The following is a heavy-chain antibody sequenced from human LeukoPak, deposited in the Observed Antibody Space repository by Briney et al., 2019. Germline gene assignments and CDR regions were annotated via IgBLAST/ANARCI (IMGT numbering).Heavy chain of an antibody. CDR2: IYDSGST. J-gene: IGHJ4*02. D-gene: IGHD3-22*01. V-gene: IGHV4-59*08. CDR3: ARRGSWLLPFDY. CDR1: DGSISSYY. Sequence: SETLSLTCTVSDGSISSYYWSWIRQPPGKGLEWIGDIYDSGSTSYNPSLNSRVTISTDTSKNQFSLKLTSVTAADTAVYYCARRGSWLLPFDYWGQGTLVTVSS.